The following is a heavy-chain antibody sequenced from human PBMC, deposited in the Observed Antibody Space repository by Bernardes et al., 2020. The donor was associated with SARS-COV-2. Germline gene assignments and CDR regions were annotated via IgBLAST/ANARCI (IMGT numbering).Heavy chain of an antibody. Sequence: SETLSLTCAVYGGSFSGYYWSWLRQPPGKGLEWIGEINHSGSTNYNPSLKSRVTISVDTSKNQFSLKLSSVTAADTAVYYCARWRATGRLRALDYWGQGTLVTVSS. D-gene: IGHD5-12*01. V-gene: IGHV4-34*01. J-gene: IGHJ4*02. CDR2: INHSGST. CDR3: ARWRATGRLRALDY. CDR1: GGSFSGYY.